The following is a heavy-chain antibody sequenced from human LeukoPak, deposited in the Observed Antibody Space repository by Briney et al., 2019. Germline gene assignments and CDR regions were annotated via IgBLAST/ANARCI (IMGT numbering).Heavy chain of an antibody. V-gene: IGHV3-74*01. CDR2: INSDGSST. CDR1: GFTFSSYW. Sequence: GGSLRLSCAASGFTFSSYWMHWVRQAPGKGLVWVSRINSDGSSTSYADSVKGRFTISRDNAKNTLYLQMNSLRAEDAAVYYCARDYDSSGYFLPLLWGQGTLVTVSS. D-gene: IGHD3-22*01. CDR3: ARDYDSSGYFLPLL. J-gene: IGHJ4*02.